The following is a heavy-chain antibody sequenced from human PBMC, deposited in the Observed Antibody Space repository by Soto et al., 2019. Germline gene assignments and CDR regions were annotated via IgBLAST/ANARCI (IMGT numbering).Heavy chain of an antibody. V-gene: IGHV4-59*08. CDR3: ARQGYYDSSGDFDY. Sequence: ESLKISCKGSGYSFTSYWIGWVRQMPGKGLEWIGYIYYSGSTNYNPSLKSRVTISVDTSKNQFSLKLSSVTAADTAVYYCARQGYYDSSGDFDYWGQGTLVTVSS. CDR2: IYYSGST. J-gene: IGHJ4*02. D-gene: IGHD3-22*01. CDR1: GYSFTSYW.